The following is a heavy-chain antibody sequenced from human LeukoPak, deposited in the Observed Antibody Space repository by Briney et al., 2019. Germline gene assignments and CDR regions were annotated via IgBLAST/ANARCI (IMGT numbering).Heavy chain of an antibody. CDR3: VREEGLGDAYNVFDY. D-gene: IGHD5-24*01. V-gene: IGHV3-21*01. J-gene: IGHJ4*02. Sequence: GGSLRLSCAASGFTFSTYTMNWVRQAPGKGLEWVSFISHSGTFIDYADSARGRFTISRDNAKNSLYLQMTSVRAEDTAIYYCVREEGLGDAYNVFDYWGQGTPVTVSS. CDR2: ISHSGTFI. CDR1: GFTFSTYT.